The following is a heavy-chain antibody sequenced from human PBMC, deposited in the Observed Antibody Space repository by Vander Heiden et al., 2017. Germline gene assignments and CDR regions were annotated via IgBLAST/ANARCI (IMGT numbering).Heavy chain of an antibody. CDR2: IIPIFGTA. Sequence: QVQLVQPGAEVTKPGSSVKVSCQASSGTFSCYAISGVRQAPGQGLEWMGGIIPIFGTANYAQKFQGRVTITADESTSTAYMELSSLRSEDTAVYYCARGRYIVVVPAAPPVDGMDVWGQGTTVTVSS. J-gene: IGHJ6*02. D-gene: IGHD2-2*01. V-gene: IGHV1-69*01. CDR3: ARGRYIVVVPAAPPVDGMDV. CDR1: SGTFSCYA.